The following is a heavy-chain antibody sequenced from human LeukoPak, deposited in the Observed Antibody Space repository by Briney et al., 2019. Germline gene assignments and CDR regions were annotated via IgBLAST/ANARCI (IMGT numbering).Heavy chain of an antibody. V-gene: IGHV3-23*01. D-gene: IGHD2-15*01. CDR2: ISGSGGST. CDR1: GFTFSSYA. Sequence: GGSLRLSCAASGFTFSSYAMSWVRQAPGKGLEWVSAISGSGGSTYYADPVKGRFTISGGNSKNTLYLQMNSLRAEDTAVYYCAKDAGYYCSGGSCYRPWFDPWGQGTLVTVSS. CDR3: AKDAGYYCSGGSCYRPWFDP. J-gene: IGHJ5*02.